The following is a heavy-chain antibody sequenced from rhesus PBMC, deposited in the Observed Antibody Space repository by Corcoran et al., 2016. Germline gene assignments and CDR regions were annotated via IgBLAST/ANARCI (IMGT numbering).Heavy chain of an antibody. V-gene: IGHV4-76*01. CDR2: IYGSSGST. Sequence: QVQLQESGPGVVKPSETLSLTCAVSGFSISSGYDWSWIRQPPGKGLEWIGYIYGSSGSTNYNPSLKNRVTTSKEPSQTQFSLRLSSVTAADTAVYYCARSPPAQYYFDDWGQGVLVTVSS. J-gene: IGHJ4*01. CDR1: GFSISSGYD. CDR3: ARSPPAQYYFDD.